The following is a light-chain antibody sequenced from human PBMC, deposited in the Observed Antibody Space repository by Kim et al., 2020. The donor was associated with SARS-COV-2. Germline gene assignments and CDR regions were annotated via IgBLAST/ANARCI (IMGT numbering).Light chain of an antibody. CDR1: QSVSSNF. J-gene: IGKJ1*01. CDR2: DAS. V-gene: IGKV3-20*01. Sequence: EIVLTQSPGTLSLSPGERATLSCRASQSVSSNFITWYQQKPGQAPRLLIYDASSRATGIPDRFGGRGSGTDFTLTINRLEPEDFAVYYCQLYIGLPPTWTFGQGTKVDIK. CDR3: QLYIGLPPTWT.